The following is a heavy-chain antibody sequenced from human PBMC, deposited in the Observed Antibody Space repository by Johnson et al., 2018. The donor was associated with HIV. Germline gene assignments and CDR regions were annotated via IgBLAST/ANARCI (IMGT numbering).Heavy chain of an antibody. CDR1: GFAFADYG. J-gene: IGHJ3*02. CDR3: ARDLSGSYRSDAFDI. D-gene: IGHD1-26*01. V-gene: IGHV3-43D*03. Sequence: VQLVESGGVVVWPGGSLRLSCAASGFAFADYGMHWVRQPPGKGLEWVSFIDWDGISAYYADSVKGRFTISRDNNKNSLYLQMNSLRAEDTAVYYCARDLSGSYRSDAFDIWGQGTMVTVSS. CDR2: IDWDGISA.